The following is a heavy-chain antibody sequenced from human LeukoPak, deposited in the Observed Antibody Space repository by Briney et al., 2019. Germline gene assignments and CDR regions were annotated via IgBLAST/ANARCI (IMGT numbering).Heavy chain of an antibody. Sequence: GGSVRLSCAASGFTFSSYAMSWVRQAPGKGLEWVSAISGSGGGTYYADSVKGRFTISRDNSKNTLYLQMNSLRAEDTAVYYCAKGGGQQLVRDYWGQGTLVTVSS. D-gene: IGHD6-13*01. CDR3: AKGGGQQLVRDY. CDR1: GFTFSSYA. CDR2: ISGSGGGT. V-gene: IGHV3-23*01. J-gene: IGHJ4*02.